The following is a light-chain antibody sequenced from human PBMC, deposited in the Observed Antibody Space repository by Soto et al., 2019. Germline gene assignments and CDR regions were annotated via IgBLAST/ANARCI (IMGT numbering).Light chain of an antibody. J-gene: IGKJ4*01. CDR2: GAS. CDR1: QSVISSY. V-gene: IGKV3-20*01. Sequence: EIVLTQSPGTLSLSPGERATLSCRASQSVISSYLAWYQQKAGQAPRLLTYGASNRATGIPDRFSGSGSGTDFTLTISRLELEDFAVYYCQQYGKSPLTFGGGTKVEIK. CDR3: QQYGKSPLT.